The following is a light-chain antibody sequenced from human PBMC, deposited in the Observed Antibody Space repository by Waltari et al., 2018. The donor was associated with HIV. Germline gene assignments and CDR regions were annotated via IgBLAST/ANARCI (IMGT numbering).Light chain of an antibody. CDR2: AAS. CDR1: QGISSC. CDR3: QQLYTYPYS. V-gene: IGKV1-9*01. Sequence: DIQLTQSPPFLSASVGDRITITCRASQGISSCLTWYQQQPGTAPQLLIYAASTLQIGVPSRFSGSISGTEFTLTISSLQPEDFGTYYCQQLYTYPYSFGQGTKLEI. J-gene: IGKJ2*03.